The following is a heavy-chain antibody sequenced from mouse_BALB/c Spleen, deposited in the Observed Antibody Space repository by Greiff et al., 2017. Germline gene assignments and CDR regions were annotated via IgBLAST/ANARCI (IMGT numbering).Heavy chain of an antibody. V-gene: IGHV5-6*01. Sequence: EVKLVESGGDLVKPGGSLKLSCAASGFTFSSYGMSWVRQTPDKRLEWVATISSGGSYTYYPDSVKGRFTISRDNAKNTLYLQMSSPKSEDTAMYYCAEGNAMDYWGQGTSVTVSS. CDR1: GFTFSSYG. CDR3: AEGNAMDY. J-gene: IGHJ4*01. CDR2: ISSGGSYT.